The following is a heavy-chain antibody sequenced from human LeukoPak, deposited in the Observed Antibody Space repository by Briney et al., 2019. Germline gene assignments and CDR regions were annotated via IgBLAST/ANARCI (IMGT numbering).Heavy chain of an antibody. CDR1: GDSISSSNSY. CDR3: ARDYEATRHVDY. CDR2: IYYSRNT. J-gene: IGHJ4*02. V-gene: IGHV4-39*02. D-gene: IGHD5-12*01. Sequence: SETLSLTCTVSGDSISSSNSYWGWSRQPPGKGLEWIGSIYYSRNTYYNASLKSRVTISVDTSKNQFSLKLTSVTAADTAVYYCARDYEATRHVDYWGQGTLVTVSS.